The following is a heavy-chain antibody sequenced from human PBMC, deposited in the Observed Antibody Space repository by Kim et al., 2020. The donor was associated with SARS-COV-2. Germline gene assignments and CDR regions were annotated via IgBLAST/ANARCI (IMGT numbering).Heavy chain of an antibody. CDR1: GGSISSGGYY. Sequence: SETLSLTCTVSGGSISSGGYYWSWIRQHPGKGLEWIGYIYYSGSTYYNPSLKSRVTISVDTSKNQFSLKLSSVTAADTAVYYCARGSRLIGVDYWGQGTLVTVSS. D-gene: IGHD3-22*01. CDR2: IYYSGST. CDR3: ARGSRLIGVDY. V-gene: IGHV4-31*03. J-gene: IGHJ4*02.